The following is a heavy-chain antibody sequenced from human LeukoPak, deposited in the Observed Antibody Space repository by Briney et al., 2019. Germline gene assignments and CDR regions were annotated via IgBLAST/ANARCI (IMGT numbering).Heavy chain of an antibody. V-gene: IGHV3-30*18. D-gene: IGHD5-12*01. CDR2: ISYDGSNK. CDR1: GFTFSSYG. CDR3: AKDMQTWPRFPDY. Sequence: GGSLRLSCAASGFTFSSYGMHWVRQAPGKGLEWVAVISYDGSNKYYADSVKGRFTISRDNSKNTLYLQMNSLRAEDTAVYYCAKDMQTWPRFPDYWGQGTLVTVSS. J-gene: IGHJ4*02.